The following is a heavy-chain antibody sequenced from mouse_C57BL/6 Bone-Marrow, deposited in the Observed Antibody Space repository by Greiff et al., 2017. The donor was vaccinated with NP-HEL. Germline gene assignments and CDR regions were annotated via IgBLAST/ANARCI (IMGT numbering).Heavy chain of an antibody. Sequence: VQLQESGAELARPGASVKLSCKASGYTFTSYGISWVKQRTGQGLEWIGEIYPRSGNTYYNEKFKGKATLTADKSSSTAYMELRSLTSEDSAVYFCARPYYGSSSYYYAMDYWGQGTSVTVSS. CDR1: GYTFTSYG. D-gene: IGHD1-1*01. J-gene: IGHJ4*01. CDR3: ARPYYGSSSYYYAMDY. V-gene: IGHV1-81*01. CDR2: IYPRSGNT.